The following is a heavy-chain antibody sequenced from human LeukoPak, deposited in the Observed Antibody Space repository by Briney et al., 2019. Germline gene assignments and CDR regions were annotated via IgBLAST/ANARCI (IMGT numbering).Heavy chain of an antibody. D-gene: IGHD4-17*01. CDR3: ARDYGDYSNGAFDI. CDR2: IYYSGST. CDR1: GGSISSSNYY. V-gene: IGHV4-39*02. J-gene: IGHJ3*02. Sequence: PSETLSLTCTVSGGSISSSNYYWGWIRQPPGKGLEWIGSIYYSGSTYYNPSLKSRVTISVDTSKNQFSLKLSSVTAADTAVYYCARDYGDYSNGAFDIWGQGTMVTVSS.